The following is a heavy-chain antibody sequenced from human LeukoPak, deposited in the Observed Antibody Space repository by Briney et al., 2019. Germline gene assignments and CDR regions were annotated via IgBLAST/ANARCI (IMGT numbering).Heavy chain of an antibody. J-gene: IGHJ3*02. CDR3: AKDWAVTPRRGDAFDI. CDR2: ISGDGSAT. CDR1: GFTFDDYA. Sequence: GGSLRLSCAASGFTFDDYAMHWVRQAPGKGLEWVTLISGDGSATYYADSVKGRFTISRDNSKNSLYVQMNSLRTEDTAVYYCAKDWAVTPRRGDAFDIWGRGTMVTVSS. D-gene: IGHD4-17*01. V-gene: IGHV3-43*02.